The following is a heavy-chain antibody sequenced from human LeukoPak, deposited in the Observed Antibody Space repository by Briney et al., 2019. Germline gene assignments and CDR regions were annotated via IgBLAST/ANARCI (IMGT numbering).Heavy chain of an antibody. V-gene: IGHV3-9*01. CDR2: ISWNSGSI. Sequence: GGSLRLSCAASGFTFDDYAMHWVRQAPGKGLEWVSGISWNSGSIGYADSVKGRFTISRDNAKNSLYLQMNSLRAEDTAVYYCARVLEAASFDYWGQGILVTVSS. CDR3: ARVLEAASFDY. D-gene: IGHD6-25*01. CDR1: GFTFDDYA. J-gene: IGHJ4*02.